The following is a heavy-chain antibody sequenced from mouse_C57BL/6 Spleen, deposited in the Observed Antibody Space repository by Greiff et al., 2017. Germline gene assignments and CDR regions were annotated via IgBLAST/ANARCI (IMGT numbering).Heavy chain of an antibody. V-gene: IGHV1-82*01. CDR2: IYPGDGDT. J-gene: IGHJ4*01. CDR3: AREGNYAMDY. CDR1: GYAFSSSW. Sequence: QVQLQQSGPELVKPGASVKISCKASGYAFSSSWMNWVKQRPGKGLEWIGRIYPGDGDTNYNGKFKGKATLTADKSSSTAYMQLSSLTSEDSAVYSWAREGNYAMDYWGQGTSVTVSS.